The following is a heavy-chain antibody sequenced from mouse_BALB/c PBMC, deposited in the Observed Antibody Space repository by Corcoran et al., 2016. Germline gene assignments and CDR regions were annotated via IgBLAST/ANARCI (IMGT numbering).Heavy chain of an antibody. J-gene: IGHJ1*01. Sequence: EVQLQQSGPGLVKPGASVKMSCKASGYTFTDYYMKGVKQSHGKRLEWIGAINPNNGGTSYNQKFKGKATVTVDKSSSTAYMQLNSLTSEDAAVYYCASDWDWYVDVWGAGTTVTVSS. CDR2: INPNNGGT. CDR1: GYTFTDYY. V-gene: IGHV1-26*01. CDR3: ASDWDWYVDV. D-gene: IGHD4-1*01.